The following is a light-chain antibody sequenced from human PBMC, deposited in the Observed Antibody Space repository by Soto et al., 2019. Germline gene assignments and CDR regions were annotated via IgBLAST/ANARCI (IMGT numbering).Light chain of an antibody. Sequence: ILMTQSPATVSVSPGESATLSCRASQNIYYNVAWYQQRPGQAPRLLIYRASTRAPGVPARFSGSGSGTEFNLTISSLQPEDFTVYSCLQYHNLWAFGQGTKVEI. CDR2: RAS. CDR1: QNIYYN. CDR3: LQYHNLWA. V-gene: IGKV3-15*01. J-gene: IGKJ1*01.